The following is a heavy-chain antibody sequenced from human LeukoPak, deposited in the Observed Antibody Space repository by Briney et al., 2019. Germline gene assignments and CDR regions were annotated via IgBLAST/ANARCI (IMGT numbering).Heavy chain of an antibody. J-gene: IGHJ4*02. CDR2: IRYDGSNK. D-gene: IGHD1-1*01. CDR3: ARHPRSYYFDY. V-gene: IGHV3-33*08. CDR1: GFTFSSYS. Sequence: GGSLRLSCAASGFTFSSYSMNWVRQAPGKGLEWVAFIRYDGSNKYYADSVKGRFTISRDNSKNTLYLQMNSLRAEDTAVYYCARHPRSYYFDYWGQGTLVTVSS.